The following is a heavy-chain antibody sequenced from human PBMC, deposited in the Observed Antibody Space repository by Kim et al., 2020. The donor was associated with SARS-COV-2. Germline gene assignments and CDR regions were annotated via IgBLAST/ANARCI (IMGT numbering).Heavy chain of an antibody. CDR2: ISSTGSTI. CDR3: ALGSSRHYFYYHALDV. Sequence: GGSLRLSCEASGFIFSNYEMNWVRQAPGKGLEWISYISSTGSTIYYADSVKGRFTISRDNAQASLYMEMNSLRVEDTAVYYCALGSSRHYFYYHALDVWGQGSTVTVSS. J-gene: IGHJ6*02. CDR1: GFIFSNYE. V-gene: IGHV3-48*03. D-gene: IGHD2-2*01.